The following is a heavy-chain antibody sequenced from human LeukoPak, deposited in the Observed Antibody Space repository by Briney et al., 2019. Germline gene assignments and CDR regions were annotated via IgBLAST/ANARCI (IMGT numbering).Heavy chain of an antibody. CDR1: SGPISSYY. J-gene: IGHJ4*02. CDR3: ARARGYSYGFPLDY. CDR2: IYYSGST. D-gene: IGHD5-18*01. V-gene: IGHV4-59*01. Sequence: SETLSLTCTVSSGPISSYYWSWIRQPPGKGLEWIGYIYYSGSTNYNPSLKSRVTISVDTSKNHFSLKLSSVTAADTAVYYCARARGYSYGFPLDYWGQGTLVTVSS.